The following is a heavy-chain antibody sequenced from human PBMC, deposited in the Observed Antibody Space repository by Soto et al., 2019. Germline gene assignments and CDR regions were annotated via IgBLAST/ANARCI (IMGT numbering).Heavy chain of an antibody. CDR2: IYPGDSDA. V-gene: IGHV5-51*01. D-gene: IGHD4-17*01. J-gene: IGHJ4*01. CDR3: ARLKDYGDSFDY. CDR1: GYTFTNYW. Sequence: PGESLKISCKGSGYTFTNYWIGWVRQMPGKGLEWMGIIYPGDSDARYMPSFQGQITFSADKSINTAYLQWRSLKASDTAIYYCARLKDYGDSFDYWGQGTLVTVSS.